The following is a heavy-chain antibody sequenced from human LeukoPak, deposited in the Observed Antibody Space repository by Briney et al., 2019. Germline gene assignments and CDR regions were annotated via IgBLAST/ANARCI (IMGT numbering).Heavy chain of an antibody. Sequence: SETLSLTCTVSGGSISGYYWSWLRQPPGKGLEWIGYIYYSGTTKYNPSLESRVTISVDTSKNQFSLKLSSVTAADTALFYCARVVRGTSSYYYYYYMDVWGKGTTVTVSS. CDR3: ARVVRGTSSYYYYYYMDV. J-gene: IGHJ6*03. CDR2: IYYSGTT. V-gene: IGHV4-59*08. D-gene: IGHD2-2*01. CDR1: GGSISGYY.